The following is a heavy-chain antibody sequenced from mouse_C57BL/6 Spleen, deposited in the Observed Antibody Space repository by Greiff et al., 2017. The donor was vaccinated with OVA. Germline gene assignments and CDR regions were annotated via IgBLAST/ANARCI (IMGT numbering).Heavy chain of an antibody. D-gene: IGHD1-1*02. J-gene: IGHJ4*01. CDR2: IYPGDGDT. V-gene: IGHV1-82*01. CDR1: GYAFSSSW. CDR3: ARSDYDYDAMDY. Sequence: QVQLKESGPELVKPGASVKIPCKASGYAFSSSWMNWVKQRPGKGLEWIGRIYPGDGDTNYNGKFKGKATLTADKSSSTAYMQLSSLTSEDSAVYFCARSDYDYDAMDYWGQGTSVTVSS.